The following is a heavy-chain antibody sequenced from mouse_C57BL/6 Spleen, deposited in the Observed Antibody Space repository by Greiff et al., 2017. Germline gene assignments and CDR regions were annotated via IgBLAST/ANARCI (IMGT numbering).Heavy chain of an antibody. CDR2: INPYNGGT. Sequence: EVQLQQSGPVLVKPGASVKMSCKASGYTFTDYYMNWVKQSHGKSLEWIGVINPYNGGTSYNQKFKGKATLTVDKSSSTAYMELNSLTSEDSAVYYCARDTTVPDYWGQGTTLTVSS. CDR1: GYTFTDYY. J-gene: IGHJ2*01. V-gene: IGHV1-19*01. D-gene: IGHD1-1*01. CDR3: ARDTTVPDY.